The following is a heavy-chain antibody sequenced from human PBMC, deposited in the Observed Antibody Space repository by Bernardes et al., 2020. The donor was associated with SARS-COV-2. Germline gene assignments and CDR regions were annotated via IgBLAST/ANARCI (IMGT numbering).Heavy chain of an antibody. Sequence: GSLRLPSAASGFTFSSYSMSWVRPAPGKGLEWVSAISGSGGSTYYADSVKGRFTISRDNSKNTLYLQMNSLRAEDTAVYYCAKDRRGYSGYDNINWFDPWGQGTLVTVSS. J-gene: IGHJ5*02. CDR2: ISGSGGST. CDR3: AKDRRGYSGYDNINWFDP. V-gene: IGHV3-23*01. CDR1: GFTFSSYS. D-gene: IGHD5-12*01.